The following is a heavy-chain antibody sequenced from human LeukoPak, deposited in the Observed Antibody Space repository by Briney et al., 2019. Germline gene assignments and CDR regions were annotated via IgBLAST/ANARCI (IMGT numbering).Heavy chain of an antibody. D-gene: IGHD3-9*01. J-gene: IGHJ5*02. CDR2: ISGSGGST. CDR3: AKDRERYFDWVPAPNWFDP. Sequence: PGGSLRLSCAASGFTFSSYGMSWVRQAPGKGLEWVSAISGSGGSTYYADSVKGRFTISRDNSKNTLYLQMNSLRAEDTAVYYCAKDRERYFDWVPAPNWFDPWGQGTLVTVSS. CDR1: GFTFSSYG. V-gene: IGHV3-23*01.